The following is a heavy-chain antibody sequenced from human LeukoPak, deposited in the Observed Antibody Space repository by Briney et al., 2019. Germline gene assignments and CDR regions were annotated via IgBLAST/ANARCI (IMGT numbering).Heavy chain of an antibody. Sequence: RGESLKISCKGSGYRFTSYWIGWVRQMPGKGLEWMGIIYPGDSDTRYSPSFQGQVTISADKSISTAYLQWSSLKASDTAMYYCARHPDYYDSSGYCDYWGQGALVTVSS. J-gene: IGHJ4*02. D-gene: IGHD3-22*01. CDR2: IYPGDSDT. CDR3: ARHPDYYDSSGYCDY. CDR1: GYRFTSYW. V-gene: IGHV5-51*01.